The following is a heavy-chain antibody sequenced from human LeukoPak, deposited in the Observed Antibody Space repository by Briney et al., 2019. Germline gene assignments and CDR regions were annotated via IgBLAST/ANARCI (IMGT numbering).Heavy chain of an antibody. CDR2: IWYDGSNK. V-gene: IGHV3-33*06. J-gene: IGHJ6*02. CDR3: AKSEVPAASPYYYGMDV. Sequence: GRSLRLSCVASGFKFSDYGMHWVRQAPGKGLEWVAIIWYDGSNKYYADSVKGRFTISRDNSKNTLYLQMNSLRAEDTAVYYCAKSEVPAASPYYYGMDVWGQGTTVTVSS. CDR1: GFKFSDYG. D-gene: IGHD2-2*01.